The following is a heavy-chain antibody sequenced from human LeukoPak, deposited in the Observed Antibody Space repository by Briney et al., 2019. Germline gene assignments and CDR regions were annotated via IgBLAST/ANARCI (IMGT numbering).Heavy chain of an antibody. J-gene: IGHJ4*02. D-gene: IGHD6-19*01. Sequence: PGGSLRLSCAASGLIFNEHGMNWVRQVPGKGLEWVSGISWNGGSIGYADSVKGRFTISRDNSKNTLYLQMNSLRDEDTAVYYCAKDRVSENNSGWTFDYWGQGNLVTVSS. V-gene: IGHV3-9*01. CDR3: AKDRVSENNSGWTFDY. CDR1: GLIFNEHG. CDR2: ISWNGGSI.